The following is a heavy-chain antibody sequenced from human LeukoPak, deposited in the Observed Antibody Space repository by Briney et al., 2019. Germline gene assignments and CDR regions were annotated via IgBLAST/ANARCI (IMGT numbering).Heavy chain of an antibody. D-gene: IGHD5-18*01. CDR3: AKAMVKYYYYYMDV. J-gene: IGHJ6*03. CDR2: IWYDGSNK. Sequence: GRSLRLSCAASGFTFSSYGMHWVRQAPGKGLEWVAVIWYDGSNKYYADSVKGRFTISRDNSKNTLYQQMNSLRAEDTAVYYCAKAMVKYYYYYMDVWGKGTTVTVSS. V-gene: IGHV3-33*06. CDR1: GFTFSSYG.